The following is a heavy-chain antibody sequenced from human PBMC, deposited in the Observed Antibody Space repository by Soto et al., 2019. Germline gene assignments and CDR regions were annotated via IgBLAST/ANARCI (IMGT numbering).Heavy chain of an antibody. CDR2: IKQDGSDT. J-gene: IGHJ6*02. V-gene: IGHV3-7*01. CDR3: ARDRGPLYDFWSGYYSGGMDV. D-gene: IGHD3-3*01. CDR1: RFALRNSR. Sequence: AWSLRLSCAASRFALRNSRMSWSRQAPGKGLEWVANIKQDGSDTYYVDSVRGRFTISRDNAKNSLYLQMNSLRAEDTAVYYCARDRGPLYDFWSGYYSGGMDVWGQGTTVTVSS.